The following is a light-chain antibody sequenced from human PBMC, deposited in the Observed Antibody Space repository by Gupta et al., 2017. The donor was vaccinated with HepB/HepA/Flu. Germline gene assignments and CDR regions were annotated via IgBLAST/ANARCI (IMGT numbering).Light chain of an antibody. Sequence: EIVLTQSPVTLSLSPGERATFSCRASQSLSNGFLAWYQQKPGQAPRLLIYGASNRAYGTPDRFSGSGSGTEFILTINRLEPEDFAVYYCHQYYSTPLTFGGGTKVEFK. J-gene: IGKJ4*01. CDR3: HQYYSTPLT. V-gene: IGKV3-20*01. CDR1: QSLSNGF. CDR2: GAS.